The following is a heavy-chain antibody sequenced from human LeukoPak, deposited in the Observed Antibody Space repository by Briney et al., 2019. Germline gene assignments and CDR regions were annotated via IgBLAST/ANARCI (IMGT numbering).Heavy chain of an antibody. CDR2: MNPNSGNT. CDR3: ARSLISSIAAGYY. CDR1: GYTFTSYD. J-gene: IGHJ4*02. Sequence: ASVKVSCXASGYTFTSYDINWVRQATGQGLEWMGWMNPNSGNTGYAQKFQGRVTMTRNTSISTAYMELSSLRSEDTAVYYCARSLISSIAAGYYWGQGTLVTVSS. V-gene: IGHV1-8*01. D-gene: IGHD6-6*01.